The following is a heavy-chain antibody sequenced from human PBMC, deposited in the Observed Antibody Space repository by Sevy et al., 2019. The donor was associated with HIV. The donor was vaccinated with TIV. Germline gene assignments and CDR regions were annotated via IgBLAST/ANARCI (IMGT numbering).Heavy chain of an antibody. J-gene: IGHJ4*02. V-gene: IGHV1-2*02. CDR3: ANELSRGIYQRSLLY. D-gene: IGHD3-16*02. CDR2: INPNSGGT. CDR1: GYTFTDYY. Sequence: ASVKVSCKASGYTFTDYYLHWVRQAPGQGLEWMGWINPNSGGTKYAQKFQGRVTMTRDTSISTAYMELSRLSSDDTAVFYCANELSRGIYQRSLLYWGQGTLVTVSS.